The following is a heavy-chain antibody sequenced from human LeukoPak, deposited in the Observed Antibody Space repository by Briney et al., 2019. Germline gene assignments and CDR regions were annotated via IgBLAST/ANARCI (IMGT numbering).Heavy chain of an antibody. Sequence: SVTLSLTCTVSGGSISSGSYYWSWIRQPAGKGLEWIGRIYTSGSTNYNPSLKSRVTISVDTSKNQFSLKLSSVTAADTAVYYCARSYHYGSGYFWGQGTLVTVSS. V-gene: IGHV4-61*02. CDR2: IYTSGST. J-gene: IGHJ4*02. CDR1: GGSISSGSYY. CDR3: ARSYHYGSGYF. D-gene: IGHD3-10*01.